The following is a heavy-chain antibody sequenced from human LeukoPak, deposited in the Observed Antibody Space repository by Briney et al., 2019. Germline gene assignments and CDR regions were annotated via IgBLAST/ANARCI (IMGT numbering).Heavy chain of an antibody. J-gene: IGHJ4*02. CDR3: AKDHSRQVATFDS. CDR1: GFTFSTNW. CDR2: INSDGSTT. D-gene: IGHD5-12*01. Sequence: GGSLRLPCAASGFTFSTNWMHWVRQAPGKGLVWVSRINSDGSTTNYADSVKGRFTISRDNAKNTLYLQMDSLRAEDTAVYYCAKDHSRQVATFDSWGQGTLVTVSS. V-gene: IGHV3-74*01.